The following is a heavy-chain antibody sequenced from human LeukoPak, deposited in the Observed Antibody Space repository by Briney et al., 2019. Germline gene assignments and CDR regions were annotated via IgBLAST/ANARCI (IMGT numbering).Heavy chain of an antibody. Sequence: GGSLRLSCAPSGFTFGDYAISWVRQAPGKGLEWVGFIRTEAYVGATDYGASVKGRFTISRDDSKNIAYLQMNSLNTEDTAVYYCTRTFGYYYFYMDVWGKGTTVIVSS. V-gene: IGHV3-49*04. D-gene: IGHD3-16*01. J-gene: IGHJ6*03. CDR3: TRTFGYYYFYMDV. CDR2: IRTEAYVGAT. CDR1: GFTFGDYA.